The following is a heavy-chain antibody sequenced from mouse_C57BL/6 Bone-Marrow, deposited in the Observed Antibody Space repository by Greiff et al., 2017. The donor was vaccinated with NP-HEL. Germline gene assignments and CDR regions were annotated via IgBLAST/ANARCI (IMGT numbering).Heavy chain of an antibody. V-gene: IGHV1-81*01. CDR1: GYTFTSYG. CDR3: ARGGYDYWFAY. D-gene: IGHD2-4*01. Sequence: VQLQQSGAELARPGASVKLSCKASGYTFTSYGISWVKKRTGQGLEWIGEIYPRSGNTYYNEKFKGKATLTADKSSSTAYMELRSLTSEDSAVYFCARGGYDYWFAYWGQGTLVTVSA. J-gene: IGHJ3*01. CDR2: IYPRSGNT.